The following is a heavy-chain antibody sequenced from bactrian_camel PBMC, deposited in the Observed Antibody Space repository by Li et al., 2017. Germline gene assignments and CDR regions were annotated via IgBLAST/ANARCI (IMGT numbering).Heavy chain of an antibody. V-gene: IGHV3S44*01. Sequence: DVQLVESGGGSVQAGGSLRLSCVASGSTISGSPYKCMGWLRQAPGKQLEMVARIRVDEREGATSYADSVKGRFTISQDKGKNTVYLLMNSLKPDDSGTYYCAYESGTTPDLCRRRGPGGYFGQGTQVTVS. D-gene: IGHD7*01. J-gene: IGHJ4*01. CDR1: GSTISGSPYKC. CDR2: IRVDEREGAT.